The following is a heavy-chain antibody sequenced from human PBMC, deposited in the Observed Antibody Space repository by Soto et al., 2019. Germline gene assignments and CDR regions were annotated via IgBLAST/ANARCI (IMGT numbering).Heavy chain of an antibody. CDR3: ARGTTALPY. D-gene: IGHD4-4*01. V-gene: IGHV4-34*01. CDR1: GGSFSGYY. Sequence: PSETLSLTCAVYGGSFSGYYWSWIRQPPGKGLEWIGEIYYSGSTNYNPSLKSRVTISVDTSKNQFSLKLSSVTAADKAVYYCARGTTALPYWGQGTLVTVSS. J-gene: IGHJ4*02. CDR2: IYYSGST.